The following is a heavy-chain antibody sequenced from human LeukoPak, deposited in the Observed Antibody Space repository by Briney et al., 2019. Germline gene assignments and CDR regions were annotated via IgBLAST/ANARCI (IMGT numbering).Heavy chain of an antibody. CDR2: TYYKSKWYD. CDR3: ARLKVTLVRGIIYDYYSLDV. V-gene: IGHV6-1*01. J-gene: IGHJ6*02. Sequence: SQTLSLTCAISGDSVSSNSAAWTWIRQSPSRGLEWLGRTYYKSKWYDDYAVSVRSRIIINPDTSRNQFSLQLRSVTPEDTAVYFCARLKVTLVRGIIYDYYSLDVWGQGTPVSVSS. D-gene: IGHD3-10*01. CDR1: GDSVSSNSAA.